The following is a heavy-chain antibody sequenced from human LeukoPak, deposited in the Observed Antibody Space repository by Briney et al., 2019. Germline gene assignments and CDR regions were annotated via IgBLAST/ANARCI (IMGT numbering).Heavy chain of an antibody. CDR2: ISAYNGNT. Sequence: LVASVKVSCKASGYTFTSYGISWVRQAPGQGLEWMGWISAYNGNTNYAQKLQGRVTMTTDTSTSTAYMDLRSLRSDDTAVYYCARTDSSGYYYYFDYWGQGTLVTVSS. V-gene: IGHV1-18*01. CDR3: ARTDSSGYYYYFDY. CDR1: GYTFTSYG. J-gene: IGHJ4*02. D-gene: IGHD3-22*01.